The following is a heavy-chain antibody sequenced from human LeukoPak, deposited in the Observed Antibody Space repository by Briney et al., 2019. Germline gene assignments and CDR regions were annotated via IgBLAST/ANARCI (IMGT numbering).Heavy chain of an antibody. D-gene: IGHD6-13*01. CDR3: AKGSLGSWYYFDY. CDR2: FSRSGPDT. J-gene: IGHJ4*02. Sequence: GGSLRLSCVASGFTFGSSAMSWVRQAPGKGPEWVSTFSRSGPDTYYADSVKGRFTIFRDNSKNTLYLQMNSLRAEDTAVYYCAKGSLGSWYYFDYWGQGTLVTVSS. CDR1: GFTFGSSA. V-gene: IGHV3-23*01.